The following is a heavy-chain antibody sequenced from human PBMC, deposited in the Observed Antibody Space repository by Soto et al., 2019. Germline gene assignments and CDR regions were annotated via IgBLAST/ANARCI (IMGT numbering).Heavy chain of an antibody. CDR3: ARTNYYDSSPRGFYYYYGMDV. Sequence: SVKVYCKASGGTFSSYAISWVRQAPGQGLEWMGGIIPIFGTANYAQKFQGRVTITADESTSTAYMELSSLRSEDTAVYYCARTNYYDSSPRGFYYYYGMDVWGQGTTVTVSS. CDR2: IIPIFGTA. D-gene: IGHD3-22*01. J-gene: IGHJ6*02. CDR1: GGTFSSYA. V-gene: IGHV1-69*13.